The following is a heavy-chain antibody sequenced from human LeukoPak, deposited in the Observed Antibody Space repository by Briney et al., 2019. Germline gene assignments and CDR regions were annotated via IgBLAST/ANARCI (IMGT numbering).Heavy chain of an antibody. D-gene: IGHD4-23*01. CDR1: GFTFSSYS. J-gene: IGHJ3*02. Sequence: GGSRRLSCAASGFTFSSYSMNWVRQAPGKGLEWVSYISSSSSTIYYADSVKGRFTISRDNAKNSLYLQMNSLRAEDTAVYYCARDYGGQEGAFDIWGQGTMVTVSS. CDR3: ARDYGGQEGAFDI. CDR2: ISSSSSTI. V-gene: IGHV3-48*04.